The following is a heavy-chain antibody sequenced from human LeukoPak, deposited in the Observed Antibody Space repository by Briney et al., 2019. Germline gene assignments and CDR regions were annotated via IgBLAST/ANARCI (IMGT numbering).Heavy chain of an antibody. D-gene: IGHD1-7*01. J-gene: IGHJ4*02. CDR2: IYYSGST. Sequence: PSETLSLTCTVSGGSISSSSYYWGWIRQPPGKGLEWIGSIYYSGSTYYNPSLKSRVTISVDTSKNQFSLKLSSVTAADTAVYYCARVLYEYNWNYRWYFDYWGQGTLVTVSS. CDR1: GGSISSSSYY. V-gene: IGHV4-39*01. CDR3: ARVLYEYNWNYRWYFDY.